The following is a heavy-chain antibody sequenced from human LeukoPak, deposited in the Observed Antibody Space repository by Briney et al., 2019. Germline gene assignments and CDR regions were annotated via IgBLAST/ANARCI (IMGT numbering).Heavy chain of an antibody. Sequence: PGRFLRLSCAASGFTFSSYAMHWVRQAPGKGLEWVAVISYDGSNKYYADSVKGRFTISRDNSKNTLYLQMNSLRAEDTAVYYCARVAWVTATYFDYWGQGTLVTVSS. CDR1: GFTFSSYA. CDR3: ARVAWVTATYFDY. D-gene: IGHD2-21*02. J-gene: IGHJ4*02. CDR2: ISYDGSNK. V-gene: IGHV3-30-3*01.